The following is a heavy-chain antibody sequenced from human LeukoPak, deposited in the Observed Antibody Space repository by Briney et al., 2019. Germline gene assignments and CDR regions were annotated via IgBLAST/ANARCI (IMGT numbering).Heavy chain of an antibody. CDR1: GFTFSNYP. Sequence: GGSLRLSCAASGFTFSNYPMHWVRQAPGKGLEWVAVISSDGSNKYYADSVKGRFTISRDNSKNTLYLQMNSLRAEDTAVYYCARDNSHSSCYSTRGNAFDIWGQGTMVAVSS. V-gene: IGHV3-30-3*01. CDR3: ARDNSHSSCYSTRGNAFDI. J-gene: IGHJ3*02. D-gene: IGHD6-13*01. CDR2: ISSDGSNK.